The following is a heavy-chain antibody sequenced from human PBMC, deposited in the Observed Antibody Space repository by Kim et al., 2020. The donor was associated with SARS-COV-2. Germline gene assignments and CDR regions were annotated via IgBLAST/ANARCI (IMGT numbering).Heavy chain of an antibody. CDR2: IYYSGST. D-gene: IGHD3-22*01. J-gene: IGHJ3*02. V-gene: IGHV4-59*01. Sequence: SETLSLTCTVSGGSISSYYWSWIRQPPGKGLEWIGYIYYSGSTNYNPSLKSRVTISVDTSKNQFSLKLSSVTAADTAVYYCARDTLPDYDSSGLGLRAFDIWGQGTMVTVSS. CDR3: ARDTLPDYDSSGLGLRAFDI. CDR1: GGSISSYY.